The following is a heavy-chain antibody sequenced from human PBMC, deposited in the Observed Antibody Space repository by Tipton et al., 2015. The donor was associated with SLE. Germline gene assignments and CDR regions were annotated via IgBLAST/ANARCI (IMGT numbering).Heavy chain of an antibody. CDR1: GGSISSGGYS. J-gene: IGHJ4*02. D-gene: IGHD5-12*01. Sequence: TLSLTCAVSGGSISSGGYSWSWIRQPPGKGRAWIGYIYYSGSTYYNPSLQSRGTISSDTSKNQFSLELNSVTAADTAVYFCARFEGGYSGYCFDYWGQGTLATVSS. CDR3: ARFEGGYSGYCFDY. CDR2: IYYSGST. V-gene: IGHV4-31*11.